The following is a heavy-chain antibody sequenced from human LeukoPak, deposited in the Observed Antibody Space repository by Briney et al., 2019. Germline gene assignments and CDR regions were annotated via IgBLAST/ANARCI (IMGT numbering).Heavy chain of an antibody. Sequence: ASLTLSCTVSVYTLTELSMHWGPQTPRKGGEWMGGFYPEDGEKIYAQKFQGRVNMTEDTSTDTAYVELSSLRSEDTAVYYCATEGYSSGWYLGYWGQGTLVTVCS. D-gene: IGHD6-19*01. CDR1: VYTLTELS. CDR3: ATEGYSSGWYLGY. CDR2: FYPEDGEK. J-gene: IGHJ4*02. V-gene: IGHV1-24*01.